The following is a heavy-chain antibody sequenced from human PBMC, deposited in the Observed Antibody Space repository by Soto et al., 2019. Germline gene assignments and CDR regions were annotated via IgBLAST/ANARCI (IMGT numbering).Heavy chain of an antibody. CDR3: ARVVTTVTTSSGWYFQH. CDR1: GGSISSGGYY. J-gene: IGHJ1*01. V-gene: IGHV4-31*03. Sequence: SETLSLTCTVSGGSISSGGYYWNWIRQHPGKGLEWIGYIYYSGSTYYNPSLKSRVTISVDRSKNQFSLKLSSVTAADTAVYYCARVVTTVTTSSGWYFQHWGQGTLVTVSS. CDR2: IYYSGST. D-gene: IGHD4-17*01.